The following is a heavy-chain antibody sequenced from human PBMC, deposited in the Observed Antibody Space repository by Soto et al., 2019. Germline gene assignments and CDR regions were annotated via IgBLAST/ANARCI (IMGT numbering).Heavy chain of an antibody. D-gene: IGHD3-3*01. V-gene: IGHV3-21*01. CDR1: GFTLSRYW. CDR3: ASYDFWSGYGMDV. J-gene: IGHJ6*02. Sequence: SGFTLSRYWMNWVRQAPGKGLEWVSSISSSSSKIYYEDSVKGRFTISRDNAKNSLYLQMNSLRAEDTAVYYCASYDFWSGYGMDVWGQGTTVTVSS. CDR2: ISSSSSKI.